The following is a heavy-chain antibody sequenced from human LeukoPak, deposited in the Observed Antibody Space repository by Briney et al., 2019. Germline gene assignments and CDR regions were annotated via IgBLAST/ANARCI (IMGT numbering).Heavy chain of an antibody. CDR1: GFTFSNYA. CDR3: AKWGDYDVLTGYYDSDY. J-gene: IGHJ4*02. CDR2: VSGRDTST. V-gene: IGHV3-23*01. D-gene: IGHD3-9*01. Sequence: GGSLRLSCAASGFTFSNYAMSWVRQAPGKGLEWVSAVSGRDTSTYYTDSVKGRFTISRDNSKNTLYLQMNSLSAEDTTIYYCAKWGDYDVLTGYYDSDYWGQGTLVTVSS.